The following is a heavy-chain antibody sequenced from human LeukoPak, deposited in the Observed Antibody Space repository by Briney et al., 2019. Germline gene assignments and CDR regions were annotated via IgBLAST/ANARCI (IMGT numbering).Heavy chain of an antibody. Sequence: PSETLSLTCAVYGGSFSGYYWSWIRQPAGKGLEWIGRIYTSGSTNYNPSLKSRVTISVDTSKNQFSLKLSSVTAADTAVYYCAREYYYDSSGPGDYFDYWGQGTLVTVSS. J-gene: IGHJ4*02. D-gene: IGHD3-22*01. CDR3: AREYYYDSSGPGDYFDY. V-gene: IGHV4-59*10. CDR2: IYTSGST. CDR1: GGSFSGYY.